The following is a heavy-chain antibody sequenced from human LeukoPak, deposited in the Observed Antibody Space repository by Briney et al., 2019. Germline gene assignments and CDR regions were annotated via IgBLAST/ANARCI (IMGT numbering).Heavy chain of an antibody. CDR2: IYHSGST. CDR3: ARGIAAAGVNFDY. D-gene: IGHD6-13*01. Sequence: KASETLSLTCTVSGYSISSGYYWGWIRQPPGKGLEWIGSIYHSGSTYYNPSLKSRVTISVDTSKNQFSLKLSSVTAADTSVYYCARGIAAAGVNFDYWGQGTLVTVSS. J-gene: IGHJ4*02. CDR1: GYSISSGYY. V-gene: IGHV4-38-2*02.